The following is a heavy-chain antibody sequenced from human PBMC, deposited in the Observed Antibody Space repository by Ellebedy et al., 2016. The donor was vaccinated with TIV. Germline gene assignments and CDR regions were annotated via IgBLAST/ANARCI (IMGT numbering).Heavy chain of an antibody. CDR3: SRHRGYVMDV. J-gene: IGHJ6*02. D-gene: IGHD3-10*01. CDR2: IDPTASYT. CDR1: GYSFSTYW. Sequence: GESLKISCKASGYSFSTYWITWVRQMHGKGLAWMGKIDPTASYTNSSPSFQGLVTISADEAASTAYLPRPSLTASDSATYYCSRHRGYVMDVWGQGTTVTVSS. V-gene: IGHV5-10-1*01.